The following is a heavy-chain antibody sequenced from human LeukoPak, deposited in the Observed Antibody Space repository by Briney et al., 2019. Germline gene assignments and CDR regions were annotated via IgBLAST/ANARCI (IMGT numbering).Heavy chain of an antibody. CDR2: IYYSGST. D-gene: IGHD3-10*01. V-gene: IGHV4-61*10. Sequence: PSETLSLTCTVSGNSISSGDNYWSWIRQPAGKGLEWIGYIYYSGSTNYNPSLKSRVTISVDTSKNQFSLKLSSVTAADTAVYYCATLWFGSPYDAFDIWGQGTMVTVSS. CDR1: GNSISSGDNY. CDR3: ATLWFGSPYDAFDI. J-gene: IGHJ3*02.